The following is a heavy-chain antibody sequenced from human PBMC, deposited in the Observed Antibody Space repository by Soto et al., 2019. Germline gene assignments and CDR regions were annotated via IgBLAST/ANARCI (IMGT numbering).Heavy chain of an antibody. Sequence: SVKVSCKASGYTFTSYYMHWVRQAPGQGLEWMGGIIPIFGTANYAQKFQGRVTITADESTSTAYMELSSLRSEDTAVYYCARDTGYDFWSGYLAHYGMDVWGQGTTVTVSS. CDR2: IIPIFGTA. CDR3: ARDTGYDFWSGYLAHYGMDV. D-gene: IGHD3-3*01. J-gene: IGHJ6*02. CDR1: GYTFTSYY. V-gene: IGHV1-69*13.